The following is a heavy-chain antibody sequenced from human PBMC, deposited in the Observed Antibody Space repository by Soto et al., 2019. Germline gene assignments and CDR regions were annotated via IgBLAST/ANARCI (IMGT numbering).Heavy chain of an antibody. CDR2: IYYSGST. Sequence: QVRLQESGPGLVKPSQPLSLTCTVSGASIINNHYYWNFIRQPPGKGLEWMGYIYYSGSTSYTPSLESRFNISIEKSSKQFSLELSSATAADTAVYFCVRASMIGVPGFFDVRGRGVLGSVSS. V-gene: IGHV4-30-4*08. J-gene: IGHJ2*01. D-gene: IGHD3-22*01. CDR3: VRASMIGVPGFFDV. CDR1: GASIINNHYY.